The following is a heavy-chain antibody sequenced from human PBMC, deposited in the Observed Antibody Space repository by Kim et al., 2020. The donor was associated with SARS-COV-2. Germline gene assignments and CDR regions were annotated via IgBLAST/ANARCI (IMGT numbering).Heavy chain of an antibody. V-gene: IGHV3-64D*09. CDR3: VTASYYDFWSGYYNYYYYGMDV. J-gene: IGHJ6*02. CDR2: ISSNGGST. Sequence: GGSLRLSCSASGFTFSSYAMHWVRQAPGKGLEYVSAISSNGGSTYYADSVKGRFTISRDNYKNTLYLQMSSLRAEDTAVYYCVTASYYDFWSGYYNYYYYGMDVWGQGTTVTVSS. CDR1: GFTFSSYA. D-gene: IGHD3-3*01.